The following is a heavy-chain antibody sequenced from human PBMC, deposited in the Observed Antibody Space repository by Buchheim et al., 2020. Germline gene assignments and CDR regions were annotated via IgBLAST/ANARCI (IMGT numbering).Heavy chain of an antibody. V-gene: IGHV3-33*01. J-gene: IGHJ5*02. CDR1: GFTFSSYG. CDR3: ARDRTAMFPNWFDP. D-gene: IGHD5-18*01. Sequence: QVQLVESGGGVVQPGRSLRLSCAASGFTFSSYGMHWVRQAPGKGLEWVAVIWYDGSNKYYADSVKGRFHISRDNSKNTLYLQMNSLRAEDTAVYYCARDRTAMFPNWFDPWGQGTL. CDR2: IWYDGSNK.